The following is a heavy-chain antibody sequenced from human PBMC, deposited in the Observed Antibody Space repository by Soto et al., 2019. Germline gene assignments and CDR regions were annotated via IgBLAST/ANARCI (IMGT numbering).Heavy chain of an antibody. CDR1: GGSISSYY. CDR3: ARDQRRVAVDYWDYYYYGMDV. V-gene: IGHV4-59*01. Sequence: SETLSLTCTVSGGSISSYYWSWIRQPPGKGLEWIGYIYYSGSTNYNPSLKSRVTISVDTSKNQFSLKLSSVTAADTAVYYCARDQRRVAVDYWDYYYYGMDVWGQGTTVTVSS. D-gene: IGHD6-19*01. J-gene: IGHJ6*02. CDR2: IYYSGST.